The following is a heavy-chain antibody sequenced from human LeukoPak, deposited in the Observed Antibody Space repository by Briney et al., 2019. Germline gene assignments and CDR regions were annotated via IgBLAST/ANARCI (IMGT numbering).Heavy chain of an antibody. CDR1: GFTFCRYA. J-gene: IGHJ5*02. CDR2: ISSNGGGT. CDR3: ARGAISSGSPWMYNWFDP. V-gene: IGHV3-23*01. Sequence: QPGACLRLSCASSGFTFCRYAMSWVRRAPGKGPGWVSAISSNGGGTFYADSVKGQFTISRDNSKNTLYLQMNSLRAEDTAVYYCARGAISSGSPWMYNWFDPWGQGTMVTVSS. D-gene: IGHD1-26*01.